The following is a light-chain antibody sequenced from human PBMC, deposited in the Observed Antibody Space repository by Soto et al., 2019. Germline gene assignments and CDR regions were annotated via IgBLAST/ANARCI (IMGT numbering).Light chain of an antibody. Sequence: DIQMTQSPSTLSSSVGDRVTVTCRASQSINSWLAWYQQKPGRAPKLLIYDASNLEAGVPSRFRGSGSGTDFTFTISRLPPEDIATYYCQQYENLPTFGQGTRLEIK. V-gene: IGKV1-33*01. CDR3: QQYENLPT. J-gene: IGKJ5*01. CDR2: DAS. CDR1: QSINSW.